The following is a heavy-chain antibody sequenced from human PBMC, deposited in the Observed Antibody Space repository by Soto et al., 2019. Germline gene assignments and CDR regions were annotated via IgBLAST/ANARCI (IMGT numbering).Heavy chain of an antibody. CDR1: GFTFSSYA. J-gene: IGHJ4*02. V-gene: IGHV3-30-3*01. CDR3: ARGPYSSLSFDY. D-gene: IGHD6-13*01. CDR2: ISYDGSNK. Sequence: QVQLVESGGGVVPPGRSLRLSCAASGFTFSSYAMHWVRQAPGKGLEWVAVISYDGSNKYYADSVKGRFTISRDNSKNTLYLQMNSLRAEDTAVYYCARGPYSSLSFDYWGQGTLVTVSS.